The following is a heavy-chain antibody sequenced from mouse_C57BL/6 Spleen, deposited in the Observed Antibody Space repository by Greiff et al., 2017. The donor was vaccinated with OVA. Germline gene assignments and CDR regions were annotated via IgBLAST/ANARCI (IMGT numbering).Heavy chain of an antibody. Sequence: VQLQQSGAELVRPGTSVKVSCKASGYAFTNYLIEWVKQRPGQGLEWIGVINPGSGGTNYNEKFKGKATLTADKSSSTAYMQLSSLTSEDSAVYFCARSAEYDWGFAYWGQGTLVTVSA. CDR2: INPGSGGT. CDR3: ARSAEYDWGFAY. D-gene: IGHD2-4*01. CDR1: GYAFTNYL. V-gene: IGHV1-54*01. J-gene: IGHJ3*01.